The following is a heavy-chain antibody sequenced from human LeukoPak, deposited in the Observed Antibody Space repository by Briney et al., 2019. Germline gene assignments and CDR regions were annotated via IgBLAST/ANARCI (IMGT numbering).Heavy chain of an antibody. CDR2: INHSGST. V-gene: IGHV4-34*01. D-gene: IGHD6-6*01. J-gene: IGHJ4*02. CDR1: GGSFSGYY. Sequence: PSETLSLTCAVYGGSFSGYYWSWIRQPPGKGLEWIGEINHSGSTNYNPSLKSRVTISVDTSKNQFSLKLSSVTAADTAVYYCARGDVSSGSTSFDYWGQGTLVTVSS. CDR3: ARGDVSSGSTSFDY.